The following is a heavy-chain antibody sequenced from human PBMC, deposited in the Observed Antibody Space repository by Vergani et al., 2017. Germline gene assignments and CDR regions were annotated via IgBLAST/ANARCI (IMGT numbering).Heavy chain of an antibody. CDR2: IWYDGSNK. D-gene: IGHD1-1*01. Sequence: QVQLVESGGGVVQPGRSLRLSCAASGFTFSSYGMHWVRQPPGKGLEWVAVIWYDGSNKYYADSVNGRFTISGNNAKNTLYLQRNRLAADDTAVYYCARSGWNGAFDIWGQGTMVTVSS. V-gene: IGHV3-33*01. J-gene: IGHJ3*02. CDR3: ARSGWNGAFDI. CDR1: GFTFSSYG.